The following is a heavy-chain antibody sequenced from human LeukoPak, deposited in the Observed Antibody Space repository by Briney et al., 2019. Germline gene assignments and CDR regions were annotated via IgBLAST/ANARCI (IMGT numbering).Heavy chain of an antibody. Sequence: PSETLSLTCTVSGGSISSHYWSWIRHPPGKGLEWIAYLLDSVNTKDNPSLNSRLPLSANKSKNQFSLRLSSVTAADTAVYYCATIKRGSIYGYFDLWGQEIKLSVS. CDR3: ATIKRGSIYGYFDL. CDR1: GGSISSHY. V-gene: IGHV4-59*11. J-gene: IGHJ4*02. D-gene: IGHD5-18*01. CDR2: LLDSVNT.